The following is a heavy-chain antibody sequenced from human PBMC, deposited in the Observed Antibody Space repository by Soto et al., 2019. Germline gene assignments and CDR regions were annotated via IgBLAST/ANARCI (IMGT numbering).Heavy chain of an antibody. Sequence: SVKVSCKASGGTFSSYAISWVRQAPGQGLEWMGGITPIFGTANYAQKFQGRVTITADESTSTAYMELSSLRSEDTAVYYCARSGSYLYYFDYWGQGTLVTVSS. CDR2: ITPIFGTA. V-gene: IGHV1-69*13. J-gene: IGHJ4*02. D-gene: IGHD1-26*01. CDR3: ARSGSYLYYFDY. CDR1: GGTFSSYA.